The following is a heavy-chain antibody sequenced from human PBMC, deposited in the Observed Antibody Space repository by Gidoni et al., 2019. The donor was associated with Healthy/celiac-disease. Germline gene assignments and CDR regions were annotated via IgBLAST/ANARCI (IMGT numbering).Heavy chain of an antibody. CDR2: ISSSSSYI. Sequence: EVQLVESGGGLVKPGVSLRLSCAASGFTFSSYSMNWVRQAPGKGLEWVSSISSSSSYIYYADSVKGRFTISRDNAKNSLYLQMNSLRAEDTAVYYCARDRYCTNGVCYPYGMDVWGQGTTVTVSS. D-gene: IGHD2-8*01. CDR1: GFTFSSYS. V-gene: IGHV3-21*01. CDR3: ARDRYCTNGVCYPYGMDV. J-gene: IGHJ6*02.